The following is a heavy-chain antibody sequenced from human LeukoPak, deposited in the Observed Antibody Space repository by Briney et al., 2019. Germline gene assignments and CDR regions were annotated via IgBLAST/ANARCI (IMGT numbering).Heavy chain of an antibody. Sequence: GGSLRPSCAASGFTFSSYAMSWVRQAPGKGLEWVSAISGSGGSTYYADSVKGRFTISRDNSKSTLYLQMNGLRAEDTAIFYCAKSLFTSATGTGRAFHIWGQGTRVTVSS. CDR2: ISGSGGST. J-gene: IGHJ3*02. V-gene: IGHV3-23*01. CDR1: GFTFSSYA. D-gene: IGHD1-1*01. CDR3: AKSLFTSATGTGRAFHI.